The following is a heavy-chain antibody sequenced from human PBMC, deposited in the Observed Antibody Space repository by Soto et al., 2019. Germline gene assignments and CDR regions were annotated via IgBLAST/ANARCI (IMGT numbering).Heavy chain of an antibody. CDR2: IYSGGDT. J-gene: IGHJ5*02. Sequence: EVQLVESGGGLIVPGGSLRLFCAASGVTVSNNYMRWVRQAPGKGLEWVSLIYSGGDTHYADSVKGPLTITRASSKNTVYIQMTSLRAEATAVYYCASDPPGIAAGGAGAWGQRTLVTVSS. V-gene: IGHV3-53*01. CDR1: GVTVSNNY. CDR3: ASDPPGIAAGGAGA. D-gene: IGHD6-13*01.